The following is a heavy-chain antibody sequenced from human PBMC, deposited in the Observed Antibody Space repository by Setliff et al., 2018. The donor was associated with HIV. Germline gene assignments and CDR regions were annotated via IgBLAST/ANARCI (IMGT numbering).Heavy chain of an antibody. CDR2: IRYDGNDK. J-gene: IGHJ3*02. D-gene: IGHD1-1*01. CDR1: AFIFTTYG. Sequence: GGSLRLSCEASAFIFTTYGMHWVRQAPGKGLEWIAFIRYDGNDKYYADSVKGRFTISRDNAKKYVYLQMNSLRVEDTALYFCAKDYGDGHNWGAFDIWGQGTMVTVSS. V-gene: IGHV3-30*02. CDR3: AKDYGDGHNWGAFDI.